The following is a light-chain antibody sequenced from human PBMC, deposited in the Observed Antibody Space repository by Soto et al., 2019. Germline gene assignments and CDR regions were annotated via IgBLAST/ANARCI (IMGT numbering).Light chain of an antibody. CDR2: KAS. CDR3: QQYINRWT. J-gene: IGKJ1*01. Sequence: DIQMTKPLSTLSAPVGDRATIPSGASQGIRPWLAWYQQKPGKAPKLLIYKASSLESGVPSRFSGSGSGTEFTLTISSLQPDDFATYYCQQYINRWTFGQGTKVEIK. CDR1: QGIRPW. V-gene: IGKV1-5*03.